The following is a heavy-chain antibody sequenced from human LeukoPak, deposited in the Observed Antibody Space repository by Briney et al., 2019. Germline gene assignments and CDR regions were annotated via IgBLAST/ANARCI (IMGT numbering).Heavy chain of an antibody. CDR3: ARDSATVAYCGGDCSFDY. CDR2: ISAYNGNT. J-gene: IGHJ4*02. D-gene: IGHD2-21*02. Sequence: ASVKVSCKASGYTFTSYGISWVRQAPGQGLEWMGWISAYNGNTNYPQKLQGRVTMTTDTSTSTAYMELRSLRSDDTAVYYCARDSATVAYCGGDCSFDYWGQGTLVTVSS. CDR1: GYTFTSYG. V-gene: IGHV1-18*01.